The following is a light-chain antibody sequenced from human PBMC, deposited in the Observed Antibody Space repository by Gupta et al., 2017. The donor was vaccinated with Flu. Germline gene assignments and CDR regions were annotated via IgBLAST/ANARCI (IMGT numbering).Light chain of an antibody. Sequence: PSSLSASVGDRVTITCRASQTINMFLNWYQQKPGKAPQLLITSTSNLKTGVPARFSGSGSGTNFSLTISSLQPEDFATYYCLESDSLPQTFGGGTQVEIK. CDR2: STS. J-gene: IGKJ4*01. V-gene: IGKV1-39*01. CDR3: LESDSLPQT. CDR1: QTINMF.